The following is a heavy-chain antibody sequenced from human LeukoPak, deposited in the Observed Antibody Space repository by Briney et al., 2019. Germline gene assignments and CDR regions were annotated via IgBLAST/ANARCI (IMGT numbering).Heavy chain of an antibody. Sequence: GGSLRLSCAASGFTFSNYAMHWVRQAPGKGLEWVSLILHDGSNQFYADSEKGRFTISRDDPKNTLYLEMNSLRAEDTAVYYCAGGYYDFWSGHFYYYYGMDVWGQGTTVTVSS. CDR1: GFTFSNYA. D-gene: IGHD3-3*01. J-gene: IGHJ6*02. CDR2: ILHDGSNQ. CDR3: AGGYYDFWSGHFYYYYGMDV. V-gene: IGHV3-30-3*01.